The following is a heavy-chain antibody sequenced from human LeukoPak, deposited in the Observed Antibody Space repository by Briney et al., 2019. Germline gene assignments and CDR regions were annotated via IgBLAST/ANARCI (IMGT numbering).Heavy chain of an antibody. J-gene: IGHJ4*02. CDR1: GFSFSGYA. Sequence: GGSLRLSCASSGFSFSGYAMIWVRQAPGKGLELVGTISGSGASTFYADSVRGRFITSKDIPSNIVYLQMNSLRAEDTAVYYCAKGSRGYTNYYFAYWGQGTLVTVSS. V-gene: IGHV3-23*01. D-gene: IGHD2-2*02. CDR3: AKGSRGYTNYYFAY. CDR2: ISGSGAST.